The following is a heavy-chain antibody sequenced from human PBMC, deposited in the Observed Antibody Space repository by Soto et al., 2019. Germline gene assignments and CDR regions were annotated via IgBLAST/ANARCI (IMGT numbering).Heavy chain of an antibody. D-gene: IGHD3-3*01. CDR1: GFIFNDFA. CDR3: TKGDSSGYFDPSSGYSTPDH. Sequence: PGGSLRLSCAASGFIFNDFAMSWVRQAPGKGLEWVSTITTSDDITYSADSVRGRFTISRDNSANTLLLQMSSLRGDDTATYYCTKGDSSGYFDPSSGYSTPDHWGQGTLVTVSS. CDR2: ITTSDDIT. J-gene: IGHJ5*02. V-gene: IGHV3-23*01.